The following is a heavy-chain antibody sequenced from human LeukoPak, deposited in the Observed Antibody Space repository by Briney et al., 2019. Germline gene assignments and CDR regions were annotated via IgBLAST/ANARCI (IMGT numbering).Heavy chain of an antibody. Sequence: GGSLRLSCAASGFTFDDYAMHWVRQAPGKGLEWVSYISSSSSTIYYADSVKGRFTISRDNAKNSLYLQMNSLRVEDTAVYYCARGGSSGSMIYWGQGTLVTVSS. J-gene: IGHJ4*02. CDR1: GFTFDDYA. CDR3: ARGGSSGSMIY. CDR2: ISSSSSTI. D-gene: IGHD3-22*01. V-gene: IGHV3-48*01.